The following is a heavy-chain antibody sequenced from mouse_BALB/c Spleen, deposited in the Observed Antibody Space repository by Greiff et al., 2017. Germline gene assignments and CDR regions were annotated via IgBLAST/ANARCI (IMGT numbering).Heavy chain of an antibody. CDR1: GYTFTSYY. CDR2: INPSNGGT. D-gene: IGHD1-1*01. Sequence: VQLQQSGAELVKPGASVKLSCKASGYTFTSYYMYWVKQRPGQGLEWIGEINPSNGGTNFNEKFKSKATLTVDKSSSTAYMQLSSLTSEDSAVYNCTRGLRGYWGQGTTLTVSS. J-gene: IGHJ2*01. CDR3: TRGLRGY. V-gene: IGHV1S81*02.